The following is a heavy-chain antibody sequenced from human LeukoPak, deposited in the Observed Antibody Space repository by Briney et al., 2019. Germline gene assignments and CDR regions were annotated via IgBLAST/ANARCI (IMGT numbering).Heavy chain of an antibody. J-gene: IGHJ4*02. CDR3: ARAFEGTAVAGYDY. Sequence: SETLSLTCAVCSGSISSYYWSWIRQPPGKGLEWIGYIYYSGSTNYNPSLKSRVTISVHTSKNQFSLKLSSVTAADTAVYYCARAFEGTAVAGYDYWGPGTLVIVSS. D-gene: IGHD6-19*01. CDR1: SGSISSYY. V-gene: IGHV4-59*01. CDR2: IYYSGST.